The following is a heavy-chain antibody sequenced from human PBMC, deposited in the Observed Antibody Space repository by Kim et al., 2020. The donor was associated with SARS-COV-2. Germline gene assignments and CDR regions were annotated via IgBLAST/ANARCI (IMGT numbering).Heavy chain of an antibody. V-gene: IGHV1-46*02. CDR1: GYTFNSYY. CDR3: ARETLKGYYGMDV. D-gene: IGHD2-8*01. CDR2: INPSGGST. Sequence: ASVKVSCKASGYTFNSYYTHWLRQAPGQGLEWKGVINPSGGSTTYAQQFQGRVTMIRDTSTSTVNMELSSLRSDDTGVYYCARETLKGYYGMDVWGQGTTVTVSS. J-gene: IGHJ6*02.